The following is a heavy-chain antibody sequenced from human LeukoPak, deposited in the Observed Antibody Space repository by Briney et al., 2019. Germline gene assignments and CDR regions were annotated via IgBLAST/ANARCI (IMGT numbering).Heavy chain of an antibody. Sequence: NPSETLSLTCAVHGDSFSAYYWSWIRQSPEKGLEWIGEINHSGSTNYNPSLKSRVTISVDTSKNQFSLKLSSVTAADTAVYYCARGRATYYDFWSGYSMYYFDYWGQGTLVTVSS. D-gene: IGHD3-3*01. CDR3: ARGRATYYDFWSGYSMYYFDY. V-gene: IGHV4-34*01. CDR1: GDSFSAYY. CDR2: INHSGST. J-gene: IGHJ4*02.